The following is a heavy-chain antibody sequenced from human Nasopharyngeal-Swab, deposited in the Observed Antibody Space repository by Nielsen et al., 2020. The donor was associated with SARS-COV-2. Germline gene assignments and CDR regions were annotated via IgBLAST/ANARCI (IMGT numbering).Heavy chain of an antibody. Sequence: GGSLRLSCAASGSGFSYYEMNWVRQAPGKGLEWISSISTTTATIYYADSVKGRFTISRDNAKNSLYLQMNSLRAEDTAVYYCAREVPYSGHDDAFDLWGQGTMVTVSS. CDR2: ISTTTATI. V-gene: IGHV3-48*03. J-gene: IGHJ3*01. CDR3: AREVPYSGHDDAFDL. D-gene: IGHD5-12*01. CDR1: GSGFSYYE.